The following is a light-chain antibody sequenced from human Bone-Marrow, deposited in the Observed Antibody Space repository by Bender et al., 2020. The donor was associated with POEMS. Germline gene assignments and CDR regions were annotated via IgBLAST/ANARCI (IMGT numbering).Light chain of an antibody. Sequence: QSALTQPPSASGSPGQSVTISCTGSSEDIGTYNFVSWYQQLPGNAPKLILYDVKKRPSGVPDRFSGSKSGNTASLTVCGLQSEDEADYFCSSYAGNNMLIFGGGTRVTGL. CDR2: DVK. V-gene: IGLV2-8*01. J-gene: IGLJ2*01. CDR1: SEDIGTYNF. CDR3: SSYAGNNMLI.